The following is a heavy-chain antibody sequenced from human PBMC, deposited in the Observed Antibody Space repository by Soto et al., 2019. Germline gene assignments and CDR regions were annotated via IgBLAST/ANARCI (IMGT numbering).Heavy chain of an antibody. CDR1: GGSISSSSYY. CDR3: ATRVVEASNWFDP. J-gene: IGHJ5*02. CDR2: IYYSGST. Sequence: SETLSLTCTVSGGSISSSSYYWGWIRQPPGKGLEWIGTIYYSGSTYYNPSLKSRVTISVDTSKNQFSLKLSSVTAADTAVYYCATRVVEASNWFDPWGQGTLVTVSS. D-gene: IGHD2-2*01. V-gene: IGHV4-39*01.